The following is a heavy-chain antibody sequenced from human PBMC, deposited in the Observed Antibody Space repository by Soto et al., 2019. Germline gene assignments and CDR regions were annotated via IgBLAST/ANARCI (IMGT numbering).Heavy chain of an antibody. CDR1: GFTFTRYS. J-gene: IGHJ5*02. Sequence: GGSLRLSCAASGFTFTRYSFHWVRHPPCKGLEWVGIISHDGIHKFYADSVRRRFTISRDDSKNTLYIQMNSLRAEDTAVYYCTKIMAANSWRFDRFGQGNLFAFSS. D-gene: IGHD2-8*01. CDR2: ISHDGIHK. V-gene: IGHV3-30-3*02. CDR3: TKIMAANSWRFDR.